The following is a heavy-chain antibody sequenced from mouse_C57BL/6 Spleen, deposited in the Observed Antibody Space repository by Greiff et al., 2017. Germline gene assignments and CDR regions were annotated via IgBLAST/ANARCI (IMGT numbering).Heavy chain of an antibody. CDR3: ARAYDDYDGYLDV. Sequence: EVKLQESGGGLVKPGGSLKLSCAASGFTFSSYAMSWVRQTPGQRLEWVATISDGGSYTYYPDNVKGRFTISRDNAKNNLYLQMSHLKSEDTAMYYCARAYDDYDGYLDVWGTGTTVTVSS. V-gene: IGHV5-4*03. CDR1: GFTFSSYA. D-gene: IGHD2-4*01. CDR2: ISDGGSYT. J-gene: IGHJ1*03.